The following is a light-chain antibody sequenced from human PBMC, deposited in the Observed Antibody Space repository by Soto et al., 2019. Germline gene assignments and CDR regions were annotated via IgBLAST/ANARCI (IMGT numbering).Light chain of an antibody. CDR2: EVS. CDR3: TSYASGSAGV. V-gene: IGLV2-14*01. Sequence: QSALTQPASVSGSPGQSITISCTGTSSDVGAYNYVSWYQQHPDKAPKLMIYEVSKRPSGLSNRFSGSKSGNTASLTISGLQAEDEADYYCTSYASGSAGVFGGGTKVTVL. CDR1: SSDVGAYNY. J-gene: IGLJ3*02.